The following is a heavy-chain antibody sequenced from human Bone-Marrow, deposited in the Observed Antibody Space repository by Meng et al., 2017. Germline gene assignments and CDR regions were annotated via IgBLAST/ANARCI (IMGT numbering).Heavy chain of an antibody. D-gene: IGHD1-26*01. CDR3: ASSGVGATLPDY. Sequence: ASVKVSCKASGYTFPDYWLHWVRRAPGQGLEWMGRINPKSGDTHYAQRFQGRVTMTGDTSISTAYMELSGLRSDDTAMYYCASSGVGATLPDYWGQGTLVTVSS. CDR1: GYTFPDYW. CDR2: INPKSGDT. V-gene: IGHV1-2*06. J-gene: IGHJ4*02.